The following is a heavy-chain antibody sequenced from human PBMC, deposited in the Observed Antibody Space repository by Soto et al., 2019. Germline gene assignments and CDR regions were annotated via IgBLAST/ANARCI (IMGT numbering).Heavy chain of an antibody. CDR1: GFTFSSMA. Sequence: EVQLLESGGGLVQPGGSLRLSCAASGFTFSSMAMSWVRQAPGKGLEWVSAISSNGGSTYDADSVKGRFTISRDNSNTTLALQMTRLRAAATAVYYCGKFAPSGWSPGYWGQGTLVTVS. CDR3: GKFAPSGWSPGY. D-gene: IGHD6-19*01. V-gene: IGHV3-23*01. J-gene: IGHJ4*02. CDR2: ISSNGGST.